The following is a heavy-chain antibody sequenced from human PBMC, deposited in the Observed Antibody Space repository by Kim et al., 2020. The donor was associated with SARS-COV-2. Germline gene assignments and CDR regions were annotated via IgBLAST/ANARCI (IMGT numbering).Heavy chain of an antibody. CDR3: ARHGGVSVAGTSAFDI. CDR1: GGSISSYY. D-gene: IGHD6-19*01. J-gene: IGHJ3*02. V-gene: IGHV4-59*01. CDR2: LYYTGRI. Sequence: SETLSLTCTAPGGSISSYYWSWIRQPPGKGLEWIGYLYYTGRIDYNPSLKSRVNMAIDSSKNQFTLKMRSVAAADTAVYYCARHGGVSVAGTSAFDIWG.